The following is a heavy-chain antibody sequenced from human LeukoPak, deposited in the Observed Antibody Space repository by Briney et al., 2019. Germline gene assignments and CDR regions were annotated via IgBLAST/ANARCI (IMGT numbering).Heavy chain of an antibody. D-gene: IGHD3-10*01. CDR1: GFTFSSYS. CDR3: ARDPLYGSGSRAAYYFDY. Sequence: AGGSLRLSCAASGFTFSSYSMNWVRQAPGKGLGWVSYISSSSSTIYYADSVKGRFTISRDNAKNSLYLQMNSLRDEDTAVYYCARDPLYGSGSRAAYYFDYWGQGTLVTVSS. V-gene: IGHV3-48*02. CDR2: ISSSSSTI. J-gene: IGHJ4*02.